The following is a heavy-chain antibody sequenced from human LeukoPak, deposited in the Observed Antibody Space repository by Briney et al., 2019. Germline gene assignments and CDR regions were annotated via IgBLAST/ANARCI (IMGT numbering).Heavy chain of an antibody. CDR2: LSYSGSN. J-gene: IGHJ4*02. D-gene: IGHD3-10*01. CDR3: ARSLGFGELLYFEY. V-gene: IGHV4-30-4*07. CDR1: GGFINSGGYT. Sequence: PSETLSLTCAVTGGFINSGGYTWSWVRRPAGKGLEFLGYLSYSGSNYYIPSLKSRLLISGDTSRGQFSLSLTSVTAADTAVYYCARSLGFGELLYFEYWGQGVLVTVS.